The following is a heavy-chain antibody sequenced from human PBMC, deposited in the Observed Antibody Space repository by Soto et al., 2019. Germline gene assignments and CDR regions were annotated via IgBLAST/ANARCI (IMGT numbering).Heavy chain of an antibody. D-gene: IGHD2-8*01. CDR3: ARSACTNAVCQFDF. CDR1: GYTFTNYG. J-gene: IGHJ4*02. V-gene: IGHV1-18*01. CDR2: ISTYTGNT. Sequence: EASVKVSCKASGYTFTNYGISWVRQAPGQGLEWMGWISTYTGNTNYAQRLQGRVTMTTDTSTSTAYMELRSLISDDTAVYYCARSACTNAVCQFDFWGQGTLVTVSS.